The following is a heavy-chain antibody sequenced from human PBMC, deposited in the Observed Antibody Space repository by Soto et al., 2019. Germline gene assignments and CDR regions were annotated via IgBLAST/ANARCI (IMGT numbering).Heavy chain of an antibody. CDR2: IIPIFGTA. Sequence: SVKVSCKASGGTFSSYXISWVRXAPGQGLEWMGGIIPIFGTANYAQKFQGRVTITADESTSTAYMELSSLRSEDTAVYYCARAPPGDYDILTGYRYYYYYGMDVWGQGTTVTVSS. D-gene: IGHD3-9*01. J-gene: IGHJ6*02. CDR1: GGTFSSYX. CDR3: ARAPPGDYDILTGYRYYYYYGMDV. V-gene: IGHV1-69*13.